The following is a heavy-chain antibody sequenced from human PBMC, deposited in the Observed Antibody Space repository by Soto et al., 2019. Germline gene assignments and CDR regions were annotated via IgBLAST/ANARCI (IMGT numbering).Heavy chain of an antibody. J-gene: IGHJ4*02. Sequence: EVQLVESGGTLVQPGGSLRLSCAASRFTFSSYSMNWVRQAPGKGLEWVSYISNGGNTIYYADSVKGRFTISRDNAKNSLYLRMNSLRDEDTAVYYCARGNYYDRSAYRYYFDYWGQGTLVTVSS. V-gene: IGHV3-48*02. CDR1: RFTFSSYS. CDR3: ARGNYYDRSAYRYYFDY. CDR2: ISNGGNTI. D-gene: IGHD3-22*01.